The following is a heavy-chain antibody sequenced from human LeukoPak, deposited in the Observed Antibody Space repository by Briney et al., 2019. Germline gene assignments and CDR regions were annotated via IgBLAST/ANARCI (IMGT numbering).Heavy chain of an antibody. CDR2: ISAYNGNT. Sequence: GASVKVSCKASGYTFTSYGISWVRQAPGQGLEWMGWISAYNGNTNYAQKLQGRVTMTTDTSTSTAYVELRSLRSDDTAVYYCARLGSDSGASPLDYWGQGTLVTVSS. CDR1: GYTFTSYG. CDR3: ARLGSDSGASPLDY. D-gene: IGHD1-26*01. V-gene: IGHV1-18*01. J-gene: IGHJ4*02.